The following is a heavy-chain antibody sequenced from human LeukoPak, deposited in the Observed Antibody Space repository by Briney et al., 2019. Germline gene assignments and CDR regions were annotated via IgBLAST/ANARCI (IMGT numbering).Heavy chain of an antibody. CDR1: GYTLTELS. CDR2: FYPEDGET. CDR3: ATQLHSSGYQADFDY. Sequence: ASVTVSCKVSGYTLTELSMHWVRQAPGKGLEWMGGFYPEDGETIYAQKFQGRVTMTEDTSTDTAYMELSSLRSEDTAVYYCATQLHSSGYQADFDYWGQGTLVTVSS. J-gene: IGHJ4*02. V-gene: IGHV1-24*01. D-gene: IGHD3-22*01.